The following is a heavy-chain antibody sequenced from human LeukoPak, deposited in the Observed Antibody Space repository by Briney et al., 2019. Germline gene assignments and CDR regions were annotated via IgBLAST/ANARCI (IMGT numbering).Heavy chain of an antibody. CDR2: IYYSGST. J-gene: IGHJ5*02. CDR3: ARGYYGSGLNWFDP. CDR1: GGSISSYY. V-gene: IGHV4-59*01. D-gene: IGHD3-10*01. Sequence: PSETLSLTCTVSGGSISSYYWSWIRQPPGKGLEWIGYIYYSGSTNYNPSLKSRVTISVDTSKNQSSLKLSSVTAADTAVYYCARGYYGSGLNWFDPWGQGTLVTVSS.